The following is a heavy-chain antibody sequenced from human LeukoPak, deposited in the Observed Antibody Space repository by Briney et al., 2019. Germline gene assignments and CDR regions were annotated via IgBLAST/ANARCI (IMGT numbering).Heavy chain of an antibody. Sequence: WASVKVSCKASGYTFTGYYMHWVRQAPGQGLEWMGWISAYNGNTNYAQKLQGRVTMTTDTSTSTAYMELRSLRSDDTAVYYCAREAVYSSSWYPLDYWGQGTLVTVSS. CDR3: AREAVYSSSWYPLDY. CDR1: GYTFTGYY. V-gene: IGHV1-18*04. CDR2: ISAYNGNT. D-gene: IGHD6-13*01. J-gene: IGHJ4*02.